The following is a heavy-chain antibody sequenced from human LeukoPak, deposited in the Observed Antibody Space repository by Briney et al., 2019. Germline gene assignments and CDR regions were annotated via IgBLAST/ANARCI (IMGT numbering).Heavy chain of an antibody. CDR1: GLTLSNYW. CDR3: AKDVTHYDFWSGYPYDY. D-gene: IGHD3-3*01. Sequence: GGSLRLSCAASGLTLSNYWMHWVRQAPGKGPVWVSRMNSDGSSTTYGDSVKGRFTISRDNAKNTLYLQMNSLRAEDTAVYYCAKDVTHYDFWSGYPYDYWGQGTLVTVSS. CDR2: MNSDGSST. V-gene: IGHV3-74*01. J-gene: IGHJ4*02.